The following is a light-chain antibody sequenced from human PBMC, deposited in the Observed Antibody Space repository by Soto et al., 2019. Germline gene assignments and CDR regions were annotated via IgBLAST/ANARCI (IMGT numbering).Light chain of an antibody. CDR2: YDD. V-gene: IGLV1-36*01. CDR3: AAWDDSLNGVV. J-gene: IGLJ3*02. Sequence: QSVLTQPPSVSGAPRQRVTISCSGSNSNIGNNEVNWYQQFPGKAPKLLIYYDDLRPSGVSARFSGSKSVASASLAISGLQAEDEAVYYCAAWDDSLNGVVFGGGTKLTVL. CDR1: NSNIGNNE.